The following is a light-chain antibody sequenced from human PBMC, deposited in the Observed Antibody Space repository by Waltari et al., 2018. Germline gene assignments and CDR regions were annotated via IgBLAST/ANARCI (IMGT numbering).Light chain of an antibody. V-gene: IGKV3-20*01. J-gene: IGKJ1*01. CDR1: QSVSRY. CDR2: DTS. Sequence: EIVLTQSPGTLSLSPGERATLSCRASQSVSRYLAWYQQRPGQPPRLLIYDTSTRATGIPDRFSGSGSWTDFSLTISRLEPEDFAVYYCQKYGTLPATFGQRTKVEI. CDR3: QKYGTLPAT.